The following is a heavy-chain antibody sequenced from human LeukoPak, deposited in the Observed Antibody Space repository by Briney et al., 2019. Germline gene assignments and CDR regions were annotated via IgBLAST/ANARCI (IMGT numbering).Heavy chain of an antibody. Sequence: ASVKVSCKASGYAFTSFYMHWVRQAPGQGLEWMGIINPRGGSTTSAQKFQGRVTLTRDTSTTTVYMELSSLRSEDTAVYYCARVDGDSSGYYYSENHDYWGQGTLVTVSS. V-gene: IGHV1-46*01. J-gene: IGHJ4*02. CDR1: GYAFTSFY. CDR3: ARVDGDSSGYYYSENHDY. D-gene: IGHD3-22*01. CDR2: INPRGGST.